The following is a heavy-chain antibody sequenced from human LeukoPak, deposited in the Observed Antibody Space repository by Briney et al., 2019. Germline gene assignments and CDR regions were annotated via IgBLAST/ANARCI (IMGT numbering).Heavy chain of an antibody. CDR1: GFTFSSYA. V-gene: IGHV3-30*04. Sequence: PGGSLRLSCAASGFTFSSYAMHWVRQAPGKGLEWVAVISYDGSNKYYADSVKGRFTISRDNSKNTPYLQINSLRAEDTAVYYCARDGPWGQGTLVTVSS. J-gene: IGHJ4*02. CDR2: ISYDGSNK. CDR3: ARDGP.